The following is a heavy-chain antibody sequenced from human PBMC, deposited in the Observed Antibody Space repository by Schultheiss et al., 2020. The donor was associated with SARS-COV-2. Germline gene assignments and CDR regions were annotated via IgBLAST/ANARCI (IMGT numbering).Heavy chain of an antibody. CDR1: GFTFSSYA. V-gene: IGHV3-48*04. CDR3: ARWGVSGYYYGMDV. D-gene: IGHD3-10*01. Sequence: GGSLRLSCAASGFTFSSYAMSWVRQAPGKGLEWVSYISSSGSTIYYADSVKGRFTISRDNAKNSLYLQMNSLRAEDTAVYYCARWGVSGYYYGMDVWGQGTTVTVSS. J-gene: IGHJ6*02. CDR2: ISSSGSTI.